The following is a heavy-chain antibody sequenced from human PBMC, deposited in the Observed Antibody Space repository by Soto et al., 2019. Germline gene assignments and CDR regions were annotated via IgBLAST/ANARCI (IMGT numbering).Heavy chain of an antibody. V-gene: IGHV3-33*01. D-gene: IGHD1-20*01. CDR1: GFTFSNYG. CDR2: IWYDGSYK. Sequence: QVQLVESGGGVVQPGRSLRLSCAASGFTFSNYGMHWVRQAPGKGLEWVAVIWYDGSYKYAADSVKGRFTISRDNSKNTLYLQMNSLRAEDTVVYYCARYKAHGYLDLWGRGTLVTVSS. CDR3: ARYKAHGYLDL. J-gene: IGHJ2*01.